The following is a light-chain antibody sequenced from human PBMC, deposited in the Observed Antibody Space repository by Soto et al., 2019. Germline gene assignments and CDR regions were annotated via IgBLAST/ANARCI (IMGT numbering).Light chain of an antibody. J-gene: IGKJ1*01. CDR2: GAS. CDR1: QSVSSN. Sequence: EIVMTQSPATLSVSPGERATLSCRASQSVSSNLAWYQQKPGQAPRLLIYGASTRATGIPARLSRSGSGTEFTLTISRLQSEDFAVYYCQQYNNWPPMAFDQGTKVEIK. V-gene: IGKV3-15*01. CDR3: QQYNNWPPMA.